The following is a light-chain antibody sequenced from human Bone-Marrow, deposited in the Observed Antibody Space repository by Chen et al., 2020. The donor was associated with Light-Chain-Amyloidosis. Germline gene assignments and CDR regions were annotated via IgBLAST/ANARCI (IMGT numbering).Light chain of an antibody. J-gene: IGKJ4*01. V-gene: IGKV3-20*01. CDR3: QQYGTSPPT. CDR2: GSS. Sequence: EIVLTQSPGTLSLSPGEGANLSCRASQTISSNYLTWYQQKFGQAPRLLIYGSSSRATGIPDRCTGSGSGTDFTLTINRLEPEDFAMYYCQQYGTSPPTFGVGTKVEIK. CDR1: QTISSNY.